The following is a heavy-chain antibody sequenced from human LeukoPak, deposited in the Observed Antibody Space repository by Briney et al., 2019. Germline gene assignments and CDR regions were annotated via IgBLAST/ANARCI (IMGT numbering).Heavy chain of an antibody. CDR2: ISSSSSTI. Sequence: GGSLRLSCAASGFTFSSYSMNWVRQAPGKGLEWVSYISSSSSTIYYADSVKGRFTISRDNAKNSLYLQMNSLRAEDTAVYYCARDGRYSYGWGAFDIWGQGTMVTVSS. CDR1: GFTFSSYS. V-gene: IGHV3-48*01. D-gene: IGHD5-18*01. CDR3: ARDGRYSYGWGAFDI. J-gene: IGHJ3*02.